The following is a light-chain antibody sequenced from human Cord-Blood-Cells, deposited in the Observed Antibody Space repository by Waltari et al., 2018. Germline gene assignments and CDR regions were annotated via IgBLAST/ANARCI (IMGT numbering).Light chain of an antibody. V-gene: IGLV2-14*01. CDR2: DVS. CDR1: SSDVGGYNY. CDR3: SSYTSSSTFV. Sequence: QSALPQPASVSGSPGQSIPISCTGTSSDVGGYNYVSWYQQHPAKAPKLMIYDVSNRPSGVSNRFSGSKSGNTASLTISGLQAEDEADYYCSSYTSSSTFVFGTGTKVTVL. J-gene: IGLJ1*01.